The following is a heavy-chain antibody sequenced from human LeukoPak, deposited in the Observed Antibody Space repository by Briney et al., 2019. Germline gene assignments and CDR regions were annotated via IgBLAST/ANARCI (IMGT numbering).Heavy chain of an antibody. D-gene: IGHD1-26*01. J-gene: IGHJ4*02. Sequence: PGGSLRLSCAASGFTFSDYSMNWVRQAPGKGLEWVSVIYSDGTTYYADSVKGRFTISRDNFKNTLYFQMNSLRAEDTAVYYCARGGSYVDYWGQGTLVTVSS. CDR1: GFTFSDYS. CDR2: IYSDGTT. CDR3: ARGGSYVDY. V-gene: IGHV3-66*01.